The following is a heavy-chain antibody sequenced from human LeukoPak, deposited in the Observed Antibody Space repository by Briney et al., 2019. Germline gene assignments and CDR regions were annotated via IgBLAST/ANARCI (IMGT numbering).Heavy chain of an antibody. D-gene: IGHD6-6*01. CDR3: ARQADDSSSSLVYFDY. Sequence: KPSETLSLTCAVSGGSISSHYWSWIRQPPGKGLEWIGFIYYSGTTKYNPSLKSRVTISADTSKNQFSLKLSSATAADTAVYYCARQADDSSSSLVYFDYWGQGTLVTVSS. V-gene: IGHV4-59*08. CDR2: IYYSGTT. CDR1: GGSISSHY. J-gene: IGHJ4*02.